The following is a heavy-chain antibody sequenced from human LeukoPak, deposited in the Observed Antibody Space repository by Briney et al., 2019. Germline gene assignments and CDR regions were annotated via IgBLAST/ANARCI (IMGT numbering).Heavy chain of an antibody. Sequence: GGSLRLSCAASGFTFSTYAFNWVRQAPGKGLEWVSSISMGSTYTYYRDSVKGRFTISRDNAKNSLYLQMNSLRAEDTGVYYCARDWVSGNYCMDVWGKGTTVTVSS. J-gene: IGHJ6*03. D-gene: IGHD6-13*01. CDR1: GFTFSTYA. CDR3: ARDWVSGNYCMDV. V-gene: IGHV3-21*06. CDR2: ISMGSTYT.